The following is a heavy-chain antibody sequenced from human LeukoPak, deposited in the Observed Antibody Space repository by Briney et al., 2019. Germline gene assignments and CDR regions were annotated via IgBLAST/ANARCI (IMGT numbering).Heavy chain of an antibody. D-gene: IGHD3-22*01. CDR3: ARESEYYYDSSGYRHFDY. J-gene: IGHJ4*02. CDR1: GGSISSSSYY. CDR2: IYYSGST. Sequence: SETLSLTCTVSGGSISSSSYYWGWIRQPPGKGLEWIGSIYYSGSTYYNPSLKSRVTISVDRSKNQFSLKLSSVTAADTAVYYCARESEYYYDSSGYRHFDYWGQGTLVTVSS. V-gene: IGHV4-39*07.